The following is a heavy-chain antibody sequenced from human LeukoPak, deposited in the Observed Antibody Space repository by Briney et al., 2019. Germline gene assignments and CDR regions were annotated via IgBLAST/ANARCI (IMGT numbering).Heavy chain of an antibody. Sequence: GGSLRLSCAASGFTFSSYAMSWVRQAPGKGLEWVSAISGSGDYTYYADSVKGRFTLSRDNSKNTLYLQMNSLRAEDTAVYYCAKGITLTRTYYFDYWGQGTLVTVSS. D-gene: IGHD1-20*01. V-gene: IGHV3-23*01. CDR2: ISGSGDYT. CDR3: AKGITLTRTYYFDY. CDR1: GFTFSSYA. J-gene: IGHJ4*02.